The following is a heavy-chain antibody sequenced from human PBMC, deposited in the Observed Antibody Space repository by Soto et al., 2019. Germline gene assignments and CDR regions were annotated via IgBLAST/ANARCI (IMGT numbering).Heavy chain of an antibody. CDR1: GFSFSTYS. J-gene: IGHJ6*02. CDR2: ISTRGEV. Sequence: GESLKISCAASGFSFSTYSMNWVRQAPGKGLEWVSSISTRGEVYYADSVKGRFTISRDNSKNSVSLQMNSLRGDDTAVYYCAREETAWPLAYGLDVWGQGTTVTVSS. D-gene: IGHD2-21*02. V-gene: IGHV3-21*01. CDR3: AREETAWPLAYGLDV.